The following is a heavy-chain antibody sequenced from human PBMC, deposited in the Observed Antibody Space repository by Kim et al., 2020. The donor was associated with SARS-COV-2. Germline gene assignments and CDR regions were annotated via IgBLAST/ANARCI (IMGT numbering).Heavy chain of an antibody. CDR3: ARRRYDFWSGYSKNKPGYFDY. D-gene: IGHD3-3*01. Sequence: SETLSLSCAVYGGSFSGYYWSWIRQPPGKGLEWIGEINHSGSTNYNPSLKSRVTISVDTSKNQFSLKLSSVTAADTAVYYCARRRYDFWSGYSKNKPGYFDYWGQGTLVTVSS. CDR2: INHSGST. J-gene: IGHJ4*02. V-gene: IGHV4-34*01. CDR1: GGSFSGYY.